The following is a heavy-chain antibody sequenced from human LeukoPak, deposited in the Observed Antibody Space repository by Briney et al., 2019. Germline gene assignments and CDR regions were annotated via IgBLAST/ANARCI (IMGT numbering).Heavy chain of an antibody. Sequence: PGGSLRLSCAASGFMVSSNYMNWVRQAPGKGLEWVSVIYSGGSTCYADSVKGRFTISRDNSKNTVYLQMNSLRAEDTAVYYCARDSDTETGWYYYGMDVWGQGTTVTVSS. D-gene: IGHD2-8*02. CDR3: ARDSDTETGWYYYGMDV. CDR1: GFMVSSNY. J-gene: IGHJ6*02. CDR2: IYSGGST. V-gene: IGHV3-53*01.